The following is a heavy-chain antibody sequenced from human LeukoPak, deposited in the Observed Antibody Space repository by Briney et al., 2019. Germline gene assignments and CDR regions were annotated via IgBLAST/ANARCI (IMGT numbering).Heavy chain of an antibody. CDR2: IIPIFGTA. J-gene: IGHJ4*02. Sequence: ASVKVSCEASGYTFTGYYMHWVPQAPGQGLEWMGRIIPIFGTANYAQKFQGRVTITTDESTSTAYMELSSLRSEDTAVYYCARDDKYYFDYWGQGTLVTVSS. D-gene: IGHD3-9*01. CDR1: GYTFTGYY. V-gene: IGHV1-69*05. CDR3: ARDDKYYFDY.